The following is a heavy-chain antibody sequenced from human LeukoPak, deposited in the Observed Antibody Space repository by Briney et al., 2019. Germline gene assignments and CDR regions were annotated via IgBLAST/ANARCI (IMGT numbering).Heavy chain of an antibody. J-gene: IGHJ4*02. CDR3: ARSQPSRGCATEYYFDY. D-gene: IGHD5-12*01. CDR2: IYPGDSDT. CDR1: GYSFTSYW. V-gene: IGHV5-51*01. Sequence: GESLKISCKGSGYSFTSYWIGWVRQMPGKGLEWMGIIYPGDSDTRYSPSFQGQVTISADKSISTAYLQWSSLKASDTAMYYCARSQPSRGCATEYYFDYWGQGTLVTVSS.